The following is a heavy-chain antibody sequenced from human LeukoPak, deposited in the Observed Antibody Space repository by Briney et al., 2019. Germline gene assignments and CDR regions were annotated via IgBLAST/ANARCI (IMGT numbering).Heavy chain of an antibody. CDR3: ARVGYTMVRGGSAFDI. CDR2: ISAYNGNT. J-gene: IGHJ3*02. D-gene: IGHD3-10*01. V-gene: IGHV1-18*01. CDR1: GYTFTSYG. Sequence: ASVKVSRKASGYTFTSYGISWVRQAPGQGLEWMGWISAYNGNTNYAQKLQGRVTMTTDTSTSTAYMELRSLRSDDTAVYYCARVGYTMVRGGSAFDIWGQGTMVTVSS.